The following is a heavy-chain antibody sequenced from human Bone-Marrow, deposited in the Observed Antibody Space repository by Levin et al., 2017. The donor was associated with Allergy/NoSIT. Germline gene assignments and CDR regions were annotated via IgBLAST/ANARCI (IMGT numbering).Heavy chain of an antibody. CDR2: ISGYNGNT. CDR1: GYTFTSYG. D-gene: IGHD7-27*01. CDR3: ARDLAGNWAYGGY. J-gene: IGHJ4*02. Sequence: ASVKVSCKASGYTFTSYGISWVRQAPGQGLEWMGWISGYNGNTYYAEKFQGRVTMTTDTSTATAYMELRSLRSDDTAVFYCARDLAGNWAYGGYWGQGTLVTVSS. V-gene: IGHV1-18*01.